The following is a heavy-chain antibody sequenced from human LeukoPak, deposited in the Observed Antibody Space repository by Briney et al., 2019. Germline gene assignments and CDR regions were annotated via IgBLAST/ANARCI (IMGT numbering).Heavy chain of an antibody. CDR3: AGEVIAAAGTKWFDP. CDR1: GYTFNGYY. V-gene: IGHV1-2*02. CDR2: INPNSDDT. J-gene: IGHJ5*02. Sequence: ASVKVSCKASGYTFNGYYMHWVRQAPGQGLEWMGWINPNSDDTKYAQKFQGRVTMTRDTSISTAYMELSRLRSDDTAVYYCAGEVIAAAGTKWFDPWGQGTLVTVSS. D-gene: IGHD6-13*01.